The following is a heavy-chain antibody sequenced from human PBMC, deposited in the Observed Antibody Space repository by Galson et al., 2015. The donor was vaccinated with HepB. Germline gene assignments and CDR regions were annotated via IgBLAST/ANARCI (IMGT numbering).Heavy chain of an antibody. CDR2: ISFDGSNK. J-gene: IGHJ4*02. CDR1: GFTFSRYG. Sequence: SLRLSCAASGFTFSRYGMDWVRQAPGKGLEWVAVISFDGSNKYYADSVKGRFTISRDNSKNTLYLQMNSLRDEDTAVYYCTKVKGDIAVAGPFDYWGQGTLVTVSS. CDR3: TKVKGDIAVAGPFDY. V-gene: IGHV3-30*18. D-gene: IGHD6-19*01.